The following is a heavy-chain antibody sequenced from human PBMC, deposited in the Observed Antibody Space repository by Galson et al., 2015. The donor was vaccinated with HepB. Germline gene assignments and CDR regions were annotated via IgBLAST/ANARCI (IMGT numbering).Heavy chain of an antibody. D-gene: IGHD3-22*01. CDR2: ISSYDRYI. CDR3: ARDVPDRSGYYQMFYYYYGMDV. Sequence: SLRLSCAASGFTFSSYSMTWVRQAPGKGLEWVSSISSYDRYIYYADSVKGRFTISRDDAKNSLFLQMDSLRAEDTALYYCARDVPDRSGYYQMFYYYYGMDVWGQGTTVTVSS. J-gene: IGHJ6*02. CDR1: GFTFSSYS. V-gene: IGHV3-21*01.